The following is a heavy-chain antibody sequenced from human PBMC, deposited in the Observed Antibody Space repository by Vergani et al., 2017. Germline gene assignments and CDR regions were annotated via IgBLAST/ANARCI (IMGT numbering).Heavy chain of an antibody. D-gene: IGHD5-18*01. CDR1: GFTFSSYA. Sequence: EVQLLESGGGLVQPGGSLRLSCAASGFTFSSYAMSWVRQAPGKGLEWVSAISGSGGSTYYADSVKGRFTISRDNSKNTLYLQMNSLRAEDTAVYYCAKDPVSLFMRGYSYGYYFDYWGQGTLVTVSS. CDR3: AKDPVSLFMRGYSYGYYFDY. CDR2: ISGSGGST. J-gene: IGHJ4*02. V-gene: IGHV3-23*01.